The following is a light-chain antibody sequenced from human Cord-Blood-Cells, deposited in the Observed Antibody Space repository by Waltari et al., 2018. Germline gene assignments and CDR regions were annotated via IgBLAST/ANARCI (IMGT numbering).Light chain of an antibody. Sequence: DIVMTQSPDSLAVSLGERATIHCKPTQSVLYSSNNKNYLAWYQQKPGQPPKLLIYWASTRESGVPDRFSGSGSGTDFTLTISSLQAEDVAVYYCQQYYSTPTFGPGTKVDIK. J-gene: IGKJ3*01. V-gene: IGKV4-1*01. CDR2: WAS. CDR3: QQYYSTPT. CDR1: QSVLYSSNNKNY.